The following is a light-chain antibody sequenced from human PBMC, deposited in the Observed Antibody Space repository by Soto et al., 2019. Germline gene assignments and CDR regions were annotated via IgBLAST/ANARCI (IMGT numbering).Light chain of an antibody. J-gene: IGKJ5*01. CDR3: QQYGSSPPFT. CDR1: QTVYNNY. Sequence: EIVLTQSPGTVSLSPGERATLSCRASQTVYNNYIAWYQQSPGQAPRVLIYGTSTRATGTPDRFSGSGSGTDFTFTISRLEPEDSAVYYCQQYGSSPPFTFGQGTRLEI. V-gene: IGKV3-20*01. CDR2: GTS.